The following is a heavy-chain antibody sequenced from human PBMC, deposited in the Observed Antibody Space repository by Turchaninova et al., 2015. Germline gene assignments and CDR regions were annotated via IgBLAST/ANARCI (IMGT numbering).Heavy chain of an antibody. J-gene: IGHJ1*01. CDR2: INSNDGTT. CDR3: GRDGGHYGDST. D-gene: IGHD4-17*01. CDR1: GYTFTSYY. V-gene: IGHV1-46*01. Sequence: QVQLVQSGAEVKKPGASVKVSCKASGYTFTSYYMHWVRQAPGQGLEWVAIINSNDGTTTYAQKFQGRITVTRHTSTSTIYMELSSLRSEDTAVYYCGRDGGHYGDSTWGLGTLVTVSS.